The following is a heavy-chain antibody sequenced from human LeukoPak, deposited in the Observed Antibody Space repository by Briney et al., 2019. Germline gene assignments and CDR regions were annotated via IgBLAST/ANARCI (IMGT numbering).Heavy chain of an antibody. Sequence: GGSLRLSCAASGFTFSSDWMSWVRQAPGKGLEWVANIKQDGSEKYYVDSVKGRFTISRDNAKNSLYLQMNSLRAEDTAVYYCARDDGIWYGMDVWGQGTTVTVSS. D-gene: IGHD3-9*01. J-gene: IGHJ6*02. CDR1: GFTFSSDW. CDR2: IKQDGSEK. V-gene: IGHV3-7*03. CDR3: ARDDGIWYGMDV.